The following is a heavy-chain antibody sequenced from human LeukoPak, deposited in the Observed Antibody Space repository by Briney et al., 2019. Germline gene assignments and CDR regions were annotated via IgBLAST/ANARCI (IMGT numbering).Heavy chain of an antibody. CDR2: ISPYNGNT. CDR1: GYTLTSYG. CDR3: AREMATIVNQFDY. J-gene: IGHJ4*02. Sequence: VASVKVSCKASGYTLTSYGISWVRQAPGQGLEWMGWISPYNGNTNYAQKLQGRVTMTTDTSTSTAYMELRSLRSDDTAVYYCAREMATIVNQFDYWGQGTLVTVSS. V-gene: IGHV1-18*01. D-gene: IGHD5-24*01.